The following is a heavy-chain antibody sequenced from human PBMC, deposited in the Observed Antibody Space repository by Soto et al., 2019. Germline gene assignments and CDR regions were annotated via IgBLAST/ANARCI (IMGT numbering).Heavy chain of an antibody. CDR2: ISYSGST. V-gene: IGHV4-59*08. D-gene: IGHD4-17*01. CDR3: ARRQDYGGFDY. J-gene: IGHJ4*02. Sequence: QVQLQESGPGLVKPSETLSLTCTVSGGSISSYYWSWIRQTPGKGLEWIVYISYSGSTTYNPSLKRRVTISADTSKNQFSLRLRSVTAADTAVYYCARRQDYGGFDYWGQGTLVTVSS. CDR1: GGSISSYY.